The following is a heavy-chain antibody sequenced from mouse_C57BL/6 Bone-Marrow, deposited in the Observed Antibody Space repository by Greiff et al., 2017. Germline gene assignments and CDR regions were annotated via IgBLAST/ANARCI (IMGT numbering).Heavy chain of an antibody. CDR3: ARDRGSSFFDY. V-gene: IGHV5-16*01. Sequence: EVKLMESEGGLVQPGSSMKLSCTASGFTFSDYYMAWVRQVPEKGLEWVANINYDGSSTYYLDSLKSRFIISRDNAKNILYLQMSSLKSEDTATYYCARDRGSSFFDYWGQGTTLTVSS. D-gene: IGHD1-1*01. J-gene: IGHJ2*01. CDR2: INYDGSST. CDR1: GFTFSDYY.